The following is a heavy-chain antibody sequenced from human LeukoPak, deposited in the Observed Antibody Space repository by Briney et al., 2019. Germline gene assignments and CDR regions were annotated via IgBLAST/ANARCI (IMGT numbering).Heavy chain of an antibody. D-gene: IGHD6-13*01. V-gene: IGHV1-2*02. J-gene: IGHJ4*02. Sequence: ASVKVSCKVSGYTFSGYYIHWVRQAPGQGLEWMGWINPNSGGTNHAQKFQGRVTMARDTSISTAYMELSRLTSDDTAVYYCARGSGIAAAGTKVDYWGQGTLVTVSS. CDR2: INPNSGGT. CDR1: GYTFSGYY. CDR3: ARGSGIAAAGTKVDY.